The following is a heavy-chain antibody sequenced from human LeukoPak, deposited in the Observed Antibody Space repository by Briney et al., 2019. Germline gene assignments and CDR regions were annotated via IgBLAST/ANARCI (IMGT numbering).Heavy chain of an antibody. CDR2: LFDSVNT. CDR3: ATIKRGSIFGYFDF. V-gene: IGHV4-59*11. CDR1: GGSISSHY. D-gene: IGHD5-18*01. Sequence: SETLSLTCTVSGGSISSHYWSWIRQPPGKGLEWIAYLFDSVNTKDNPSLQSRLTLSADTSKNQFSLRLSSVTAAGTAVYYCATIKRGSIFGYFDFWGQGIKVTVSS. J-gene: IGHJ4*02.